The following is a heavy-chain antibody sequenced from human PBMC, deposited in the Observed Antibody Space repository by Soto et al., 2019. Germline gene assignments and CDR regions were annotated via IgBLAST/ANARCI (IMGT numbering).Heavy chain of an antibody. J-gene: IGHJ4*02. D-gene: IGHD6-13*01. V-gene: IGHV3-23*01. CDR1: GFTFSSYA. CDR2: ISGSGGST. CDR3: AKENGYSSSWFEFDY. Sequence: PGGSLRLSCAASGFTFSSYAMSWVRQAPGKGLEWVSGISGSGGSTYYADSVKGRFTIYRDNSKNTLYLQMNSLRAEDTAVYYCAKENGYSSSWFEFDYWGQGTLVTVSS.